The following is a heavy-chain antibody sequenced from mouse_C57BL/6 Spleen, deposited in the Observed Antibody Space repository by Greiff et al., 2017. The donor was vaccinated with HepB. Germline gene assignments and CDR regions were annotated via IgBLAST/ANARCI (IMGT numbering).Heavy chain of an antibody. Sequence: LQESGAELMKPGASVKLSCKATGYTFTGYWIEWVKQRPGHGLEWIGEILPGSGSTNYNEKFKGKATFTADTSSNTAYMQRSSLTTEDSAIYYCASPWYGSSRAWFAYWGQGTLVTVSA. V-gene: IGHV1-9*01. CDR1: GYTFTGYW. D-gene: IGHD1-1*01. CDR2: ILPGSGST. CDR3: ASPWYGSSRAWFAY. J-gene: IGHJ3*01.